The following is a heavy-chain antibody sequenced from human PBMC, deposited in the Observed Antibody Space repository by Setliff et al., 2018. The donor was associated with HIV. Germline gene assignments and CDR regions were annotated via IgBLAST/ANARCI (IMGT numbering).Heavy chain of an antibody. J-gene: IGHJ4*02. CDR1: GGSISSHC. CDR3: ARENNFDY. V-gene: IGHV4-59*11. CDR2: IYSSGSI. Sequence: SETLSLTCTVSGGSISSHCLSWIRQSPGKALEWIGYIYSSGSIIYNPSLKSRFTISRDTSRNTLYLQMNSLRVEDSALYYCARENNFDYWGQGTLVTVSS.